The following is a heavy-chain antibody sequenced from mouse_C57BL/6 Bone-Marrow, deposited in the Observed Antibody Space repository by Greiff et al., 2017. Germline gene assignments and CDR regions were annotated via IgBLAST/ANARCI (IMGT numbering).Heavy chain of an antibody. CDR3: ATYGYDLVY. J-gene: IGHJ2*01. D-gene: IGHD2-2*01. CDR1: GYAFSSSW. CDR2: IYPGDGDT. V-gene: IGHV1-82*01. Sequence: QVQLQQSGPELVKPGASVKISCKASGYAFSSSWMNWVKQRPGKGLEWIGRIYPGDGDTNYNGKFKGKATLTADKSSSTAYMQLSSLTSEDSAVYFCATYGYDLVYWGQGTTLTVSS.